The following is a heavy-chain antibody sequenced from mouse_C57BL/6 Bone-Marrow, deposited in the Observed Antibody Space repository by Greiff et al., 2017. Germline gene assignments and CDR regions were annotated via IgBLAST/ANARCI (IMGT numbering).Heavy chain of an antibody. CDR3: ARQGYYYGSDWYFDV. CDR1: GFTFSDYG. V-gene: IGHV5-6*03. J-gene: IGHJ1*03. CDR2: ISSGGSYT. Sequence: EVKLMESGGGLVKPGGSLKLSCAASGFTFSDYGMHWVRQAPEKGLEWVATISSGGSYTYYPDSLKGRFTISRDNAKNTLYLQMSSLKSEDTAMYYCARQGYYYGSDWYFDVWGTGTTVTVAS. D-gene: IGHD1-1*01.